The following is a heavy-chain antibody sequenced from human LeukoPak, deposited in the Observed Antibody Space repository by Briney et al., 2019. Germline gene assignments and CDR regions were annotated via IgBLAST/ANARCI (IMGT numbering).Heavy chain of an antibody. V-gene: IGHV3-21*01. CDR1: GFTFSSYT. Sequence: GGSLRLSCAASGFTFSSYTMNWVRQAPGKGLEWVSSISSSSSYIYYADSVKGRFTISRDNAKNSLYLQMNSLRAEDTAVYYCARGGLDDILDYWGQGTLVTVSS. CDR2: ISSSSSYI. CDR3: ARGGLDDILDY. D-gene: IGHD3-9*01. J-gene: IGHJ4*02.